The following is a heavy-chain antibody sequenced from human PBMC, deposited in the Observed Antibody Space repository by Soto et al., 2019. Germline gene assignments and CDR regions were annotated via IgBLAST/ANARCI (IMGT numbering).Heavy chain of an antibody. V-gene: IGHV3-7*01. D-gene: IGHD2-15*01. J-gene: IGHJ4*02. CDR2: IKEDESEK. Sequence: GGSLRLSCAASGFTFSSYWMTWIRQAPGKGLEWVANIKEDESEKYYVDSVKGRFTISRDNVKNSVFLQMDSLRAEDTAVYFCARPSGYCSGGSCFPFDDWGPGTLVTVSS. CDR1: GFTFSSYW. CDR3: ARPSGYCSGGSCFPFDD.